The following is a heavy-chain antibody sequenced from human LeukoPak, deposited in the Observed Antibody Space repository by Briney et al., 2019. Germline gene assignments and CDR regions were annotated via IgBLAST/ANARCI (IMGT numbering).Heavy chain of an antibody. V-gene: IGHV3-66*01. CDR1: GFTVSSNY. Sequence: PGGSLRLSCAASGFTVSSNYMSWVRQAPGKGLEWVSVIYSGGSTYYADSVKGRFTISRDNSKNTLYLQMNGLRAEDTAVYYCAKDRRPLLDIGPDYWGQGTLVTVSS. D-gene: IGHD3-10*01. J-gene: IGHJ4*02. CDR2: IYSGGST. CDR3: AKDRRPLLDIGPDY.